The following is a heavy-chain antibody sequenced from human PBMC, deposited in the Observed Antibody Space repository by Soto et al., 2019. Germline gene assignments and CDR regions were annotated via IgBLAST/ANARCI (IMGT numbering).Heavy chain of an antibody. V-gene: IGHV1-18*01. J-gene: IGHJ4*02. D-gene: IGHD3-10*01. CDR1: GYTFTSYG. CDR3: ASGADGDY. CDR2: TSAYDGNT. Sequence: QVQLVQSGAEVKKPGASVKVSCKASGYTFTSYGISWVRKAPGQGLEWVGWTSAYDGNTTYPQKLQGRLTMTTDTSMSTAYVELRSLRSDDTAVYYCASGADGDYWGQGTLVTAYS.